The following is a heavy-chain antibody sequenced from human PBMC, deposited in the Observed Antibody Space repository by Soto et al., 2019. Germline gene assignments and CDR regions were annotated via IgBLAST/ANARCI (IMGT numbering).Heavy chain of an antibody. V-gene: IGHV4-59*01. Sequence: SETLSLTCTVSGGSISSYYWSWIRQPPGKGLEWIGYIYYSGSTNYNPSLKSRVTMSVDTSKNQFSLKLNSMTAADTAIYYCARVGGSGWNFDSWGQGILVTVSS. CDR1: GGSISSYY. CDR2: IYYSGST. CDR3: ARVGGSGWNFDS. D-gene: IGHD6-19*01. J-gene: IGHJ4*02.